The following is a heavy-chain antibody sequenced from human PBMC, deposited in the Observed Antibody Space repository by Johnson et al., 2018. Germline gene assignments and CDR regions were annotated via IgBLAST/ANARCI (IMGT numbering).Heavy chain of an antibody. CDR3: AKGWWGGGNLLSGAFDI. J-gene: IGHJ3*02. Sequence: VQLLESGGGVVQPGRSLRLSCAASGFTFSSYGMHWVRQAPGKGLEWVAVISYDGSNKYYADSVKGRFTISRDTSKTTLYLQMNSLRAEDTAVYYCAKGWWGGGNLLSGAFDIWGQGTMVTVSS. CDR2: ISYDGSNK. CDR1: GFTFSSYG. D-gene: IGHD4-23*01. V-gene: IGHV3-30*18.